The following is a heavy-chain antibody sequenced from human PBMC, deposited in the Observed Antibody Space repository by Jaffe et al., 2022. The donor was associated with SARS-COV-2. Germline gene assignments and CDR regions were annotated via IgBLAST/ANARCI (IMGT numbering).Heavy chain of an antibody. V-gene: IGHV3-9*01. J-gene: IGHJ4*02. CDR2: ISWNSGSI. CDR3: AKDNRFYDSSGSLDY. CDR1: GFNFDDYA. Sequence: EVQLVESGGGLAQPGRSLRLSCAASGFNFDDYAMHWVRQGPGKGLEWVSGISWNSGSIGYADSVKGRFTISRDNAKNSLYLQMNSLRAEDTALYYCAKDNRFYDSSGSLDYWGQGTLVTVSS. D-gene: IGHD3-22*01.